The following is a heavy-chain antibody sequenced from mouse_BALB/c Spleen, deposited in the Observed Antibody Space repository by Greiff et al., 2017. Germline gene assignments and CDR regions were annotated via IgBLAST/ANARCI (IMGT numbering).Heavy chain of an antibody. V-gene: IGHV1-77*01. J-gene: IGHJ3*01. CDR2: IYPGSGST. D-gene: IGHD2-3*01. CDR1: GYTFTDYV. CDR3: ARYDPFAY. Sequence: QVHVKQSGPELVKPGASVKMSCKASGYTFTDYVISWVKQRTGQGLEWIGEIYPGSGSTYYNEKFKGKATLTADKSSNTAYMQLSSLTSEDSAVYFCARYDPFAYWGQGTLVTVSA.